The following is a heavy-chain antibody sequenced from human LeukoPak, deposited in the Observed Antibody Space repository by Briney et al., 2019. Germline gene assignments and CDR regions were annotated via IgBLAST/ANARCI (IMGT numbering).Heavy chain of an antibody. D-gene: IGHD2-21*01. Sequence: ASVKVSCKASGYTFTTYYIHWVRQAPGQGLEWMGMINPSGGSTSYAQKFQGRVTMTTDTSTSTAYMELSSLRSEDTAVYYCARPRFPYYRLSGPDYYYMDVWGKGTTVTVSS. CDR3: ARPRFPYYRLSGPDYYYMDV. J-gene: IGHJ6*03. CDR1: GYTFTTYY. V-gene: IGHV1-46*01. CDR2: INPSGGST.